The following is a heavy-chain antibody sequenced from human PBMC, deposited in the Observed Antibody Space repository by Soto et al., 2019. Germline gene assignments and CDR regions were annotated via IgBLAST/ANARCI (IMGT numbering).Heavy chain of an antibody. Sequence: QVQLQESGTGLVKPSETLSLTWTVSGGSISSYYWCWIRQPAGKGLEWIGLFYRSGKTNFSHSLKSRLTMSADTSRNQFSLTVTSVTAADTAVYYCARCGLDYGMYVWGQGTTVTVSS. CDR2: FYRSGKT. D-gene: IGHD6-25*01. CDR3: ARCGLDYGMYV. V-gene: IGHV4-4*07. CDR1: GGSISSYY. J-gene: IGHJ6*02.